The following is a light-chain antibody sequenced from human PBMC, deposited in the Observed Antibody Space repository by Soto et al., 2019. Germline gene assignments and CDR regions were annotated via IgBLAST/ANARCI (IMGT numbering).Light chain of an antibody. CDR1: SSDVGGYNY. V-gene: IGLV2-14*03. J-gene: IGLJ1*01. CDR3: SSYTSSISYV. CDR2: DVS. Sequence: QSALTQPASVSGSPGQSITIYCTGTSSDVGGYNYVSWYQSHPGEAPKLIIYDVSNRPSGVSDRFSGSKSGNTASLTISGLQAEDESDYYCSSYTSSISYVFGTGTKLTVL.